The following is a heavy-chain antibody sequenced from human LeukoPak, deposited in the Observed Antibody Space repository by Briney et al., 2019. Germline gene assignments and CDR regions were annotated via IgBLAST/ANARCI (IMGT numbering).Heavy chain of an antibody. D-gene: IGHD2/OR15-2a*01. V-gene: IGHV4-39*01. CDR1: GGSFSGYY. CDR2: IYYTGST. CDR3: ARLHGQTLCDY. J-gene: IGHJ4*02. Sequence: SETLSLTCAVYGGSFSGYYWGWIRQPPGKGLEWIGSIYYTGSTYYHPSLKSRVTISLDTSKNQFSLKLSSVTAADTAIYYCARLHGQTLCDYWGQGTLVTVSS.